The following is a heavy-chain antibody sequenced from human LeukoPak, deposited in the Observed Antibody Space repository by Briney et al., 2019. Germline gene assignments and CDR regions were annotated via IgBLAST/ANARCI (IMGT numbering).Heavy chain of an antibody. Sequence: SVKVSCKASGGTFSSYAISWVRQAPGQGLEWMGGIIPIFGTANYAQEFQGRVTITADESTSTAYMELSSLRSEDTAVYYCARGASDPVWFDPWGQGTLVTVSS. CDR3: ARGASDPVWFDP. CDR1: GGTFSSYA. V-gene: IGHV1-69*13. CDR2: IIPIFGTA. J-gene: IGHJ5*02.